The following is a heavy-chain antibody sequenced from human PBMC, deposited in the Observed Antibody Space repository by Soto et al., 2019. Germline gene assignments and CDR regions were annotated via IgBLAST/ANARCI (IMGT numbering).Heavy chain of an antibody. J-gene: IGHJ4*01. D-gene: IGHD3-22*01. CDR3: ARESMIEAALDY. Sequence: AGSLRLSCAASGFTVSSSGMHWVRQAQGKGLEWVAVIWYDGSNKYYADSVKGRFTISRDNSKNTLYLQMNSLRAEDTVVYYGARESMIEAALDYWGHGTLVPVSS. V-gene: IGHV3-33*01. CDR2: IWYDGSNK. CDR1: GFTVSSSG.